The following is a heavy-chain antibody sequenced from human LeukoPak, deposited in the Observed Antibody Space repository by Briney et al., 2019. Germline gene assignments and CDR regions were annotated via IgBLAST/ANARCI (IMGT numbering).Heavy chain of an antibody. Sequence: ASETLSLTCTVSRGSISTYYWTWIRQPPGKGLEWIGYIYYSGSTNYNPSLKSRVTISVDTSKNQFSLNLSSVTAADTAVYYCARGDGRQQLVLVYWGQGTLVTVSS. CDR1: RGSISTYY. D-gene: IGHD6-13*01. CDR2: IYYSGST. J-gene: IGHJ4*02. CDR3: ARGDGRQQLVLVY. V-gene: IGHV4-59*12.